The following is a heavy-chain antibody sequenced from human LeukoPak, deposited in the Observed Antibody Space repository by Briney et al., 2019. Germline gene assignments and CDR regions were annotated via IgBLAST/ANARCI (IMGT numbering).Heavy chain of an antibody. CDR2: ISSSSSYI. CDR3: ARDQASGSYTLYYGMDV. CDR1: GFTFSSYS. V-gene: IGHV3-21*01. Sequence: TGGSLRLSCAASGFTFSSYSMNWVRQAPGKGLEWVSSISSSSSYIYYADSVKGRFTISRDNAKNSLYLQMNSLRAEDTAVYYCARDQASGSYTLYYGMDVWGQGTTVTVSS. J-gene: IGHJ6*02. D-gene: IGHD1-26*01.